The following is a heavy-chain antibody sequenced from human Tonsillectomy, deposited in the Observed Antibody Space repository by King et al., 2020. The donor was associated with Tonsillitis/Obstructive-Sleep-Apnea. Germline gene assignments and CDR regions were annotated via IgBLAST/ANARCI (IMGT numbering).Heavy chain of an antibody. Sequence: QLVQSGGGLVQPGGSLRLSCAASGFTFSSYAMSWVRQAPGKGLEWVSAISGSGGSTYYADSVKGRFTISRDNSKNTLYLQMNGLRAEDTAVYYCAKGMVATIDSYYYYMDVWGKGTTVTVSS. CDR3: AKGMVATIDSYYYYMDV. D-gene: IGHD5-12*01. CDR2: ISGSGGST. V-gene: IGHV3-23*04. J-gene: IGHJ6*03. CDR1: GFTFSSYA.